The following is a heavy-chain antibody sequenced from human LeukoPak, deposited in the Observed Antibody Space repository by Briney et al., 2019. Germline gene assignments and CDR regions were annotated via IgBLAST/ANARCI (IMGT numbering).Heavy chain of an antibody. J-gene: IGHJ4*02. CDR1: GFTFSSYW. V-gene: IGHV3-30-3*01. D-gene: IGHD3-22*01. CDR3: ASDPQDYYDSSGYPDY. CDR2: ISYDGSNK. Sequence: PGGSLRLSCAASGFTFSSYWMSWVRQAPGKGLEWVAVISYDGSNKYYADSVKGRFTISRDNSKNTLYLQMNSLRAEDTAVYYCASDPQDYYDSSGYPDYWGQGTLVTVSS.